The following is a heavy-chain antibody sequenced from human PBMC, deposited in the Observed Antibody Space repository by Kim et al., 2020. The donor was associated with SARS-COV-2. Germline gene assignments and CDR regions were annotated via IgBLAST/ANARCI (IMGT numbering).Heavy chain of an antibody. CDR3: AIPLWFGEFGLGS. CDR1: GGSISSSSYY. J-gene: IGHJ5*02. Sequence: SQTLSLTCTVSGGSISSSSYYWGWISQPPGKGLEWIGSIYYSGSTYYNPSLTSRVTISVDTSKNQFSLKLSFVTAADTAVYYCAIPLWFGEFGLGSWGQGTLVTVSS. CDR2: IYYSGST. D-gene: IGHD3-10*01. V-gene: IGHV4-39*01.